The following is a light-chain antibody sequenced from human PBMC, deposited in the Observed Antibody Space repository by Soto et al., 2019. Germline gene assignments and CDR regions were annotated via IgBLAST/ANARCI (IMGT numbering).Light chain of an antibody. Sequence: EIVLTPSPGTLSVSPGDRATLSCRASQSVSSNLAWYQQRPGQAPRLLIYGASTRATGIPARFSGSGSGTEFTLTISSLQSEDFAVYYCQQYNNWPPYTFGQGTRLEIK. CDR2: GAS. V-gene: IGKV3-15*01. J-gene: IGKJ5*01. CDR1: QSVSSN. CDR3: QQYNNWPPYT.